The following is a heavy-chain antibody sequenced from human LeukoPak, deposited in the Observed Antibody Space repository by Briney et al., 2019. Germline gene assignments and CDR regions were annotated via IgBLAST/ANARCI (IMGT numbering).Heavy chain of an antibody. CDR3: ARLDDYYDSSGEN. J-gene: IGHJ4*02. V-gene: IGHV1-69*04. CDR1: GGTFSSYA. CDR2: IIPILGIA. D-gene: IGHD3-22*01. Sequence: GASVKVSCKASGGTFSSYAISWVRQAPGQGLEWTGRIIPILGIANYAQKFQGRVTITADKSTSTAYMELSSLRSEDTAVYYCARLDDYYDSSGENWGQGTLVTVSS.